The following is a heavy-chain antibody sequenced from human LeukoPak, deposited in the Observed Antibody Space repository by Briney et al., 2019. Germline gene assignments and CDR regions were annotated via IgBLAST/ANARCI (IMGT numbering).Heavy chain of an antibody. CDR2: ISWDGGST. D-gene: IGHD5-18*01. Sequence: GGSLRLSCAASGFTFDDYAMHWVRQAPGKGLEWVSLISWDGGSTYYADSVKGRFAISRDNSKNSLYLQMNSLRAEDTALYYCAKAGDVDTVMGIDYWGQGTLVTVSS. CDR3: AKAGDVDTVMGIDY. V-gene: IGHV3-43D*03. CDR1: GFTFDDYA. J-gene: IGHJ4*02.